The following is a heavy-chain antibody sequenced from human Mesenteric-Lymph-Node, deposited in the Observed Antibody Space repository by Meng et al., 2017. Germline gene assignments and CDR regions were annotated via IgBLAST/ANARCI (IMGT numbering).Heavy chain of an antibody. CDR2: IYYSGST. J-gene: IGHJ4*02. V-gene: IGHV4-61*01. Sequence: SETLSLTCTVSGGSVSSGSYYWSWIRQPPGKGLEWIGYIYYSGSTNYNPSLKSRVTISVDTSKNQFSLKLSSVTAADTAVYYCARVPLITMVRGEAIDYWGQGTLVTVSS. D-gene: IGHD3-10*01. CDR1: GGSVSSGSYY. CDR3: ARVPLITMVRGEAIDY.